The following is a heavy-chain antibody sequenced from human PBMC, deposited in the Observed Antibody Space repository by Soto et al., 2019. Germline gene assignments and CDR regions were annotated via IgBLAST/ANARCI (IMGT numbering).Heavy chain of an antibody. Sequence: EVQLVESGGGLVQPGGSLRLSCAASGFTFSSYSMNWVRQAPGKGLEWVSYISSSSSTIYYAVSVKGRFTISRDNAKNSLQRQMNSLRDEDTAVYYSAREGGSLNGFDPWGQATLVTLSS. CDR3: AREGGSLNGFDP. V-gene: IGHV3-48*02. D-gene: IGHD1-26*01. J-gene: IGHJ5*02. CDR2: ISSSSSTI. CDR1: GFTFSSYS.